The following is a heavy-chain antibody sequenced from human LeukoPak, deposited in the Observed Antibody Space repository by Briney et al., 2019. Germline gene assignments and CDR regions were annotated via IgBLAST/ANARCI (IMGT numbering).Heavy chain of an antibody. CDR3: ARGGSAWADAFDI. Sequence: PSETLSLTCTVSGVSMSSSAYYWGWIRQPPGRGLEWIGSIYYSGSVYYNPSLKSRVAMSVDKSKNQFSLKLTSVTAADTAMYYCARGGSAWADAFDIWGQGTMVTVSS. J-gene: IGHJ3*02. V-gene: IGHV4-39*07. CDR1: GVSMSSSAYY. D-gene: IGHD6-19*01. CDR2: IYYSGSV.